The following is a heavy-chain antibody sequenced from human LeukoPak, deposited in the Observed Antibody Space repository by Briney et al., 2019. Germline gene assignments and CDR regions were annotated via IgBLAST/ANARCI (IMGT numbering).Heavy chain of an antibody. J-gene: IGHJ6*02. D-gene: IGHD3-16*01. Sequence: GGSLRLSCSASGFTFSTYWMSWVRQAPGKGLEWVASINHNGNVNYYVDSVKGRFTISRDNAKNSLYLQMSNLRAEDTAVYFCARGGGLDVWGQGATVTVSS. CDR2: INHNGNVN. CDR3: ARGGGLDV. CDR1: GFTFSTYW. V-gene: IGHV3-7*03.